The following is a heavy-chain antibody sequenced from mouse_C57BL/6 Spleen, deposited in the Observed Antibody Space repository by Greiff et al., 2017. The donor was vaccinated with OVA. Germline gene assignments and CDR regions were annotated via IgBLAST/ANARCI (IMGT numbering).Heavy chain of an antibody. D-gene: IGHD2-5*01. Sequence: EVMLVESGGGLVKPGGSLKLSCAASGFTFSDYGMHWVRQAPEKGLEWVAYISSGSSTIYYADTVKGRFTISRDNAKNTLFLQLTSLRSEDTAMYYCARSYYSNYGDYWGQGTTLTVSS. CDR1: GFTFSDYG. CDR3: ARSYYSNYGDY. CDR2: ISSGSSTI. V-gene: IGHV5-17*01. J-gene: IGHJ2*01.